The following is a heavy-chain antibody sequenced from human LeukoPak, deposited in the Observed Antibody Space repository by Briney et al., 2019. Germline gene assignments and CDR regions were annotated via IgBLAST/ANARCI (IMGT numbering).Heavy chain of an antibody. Sequence: PGGSLRLSCAASGFTFSSYGMSWVRQAPGKGLEWVSAISGSGGSTYYADSVKGRFTISRDNSKNTLYLQMNSLRAEDTAVYYCAKDGGPRYFDWLSRNPYNWFDPWGQGTLVTVSS. CDR1: GFTFSSYG. J-gene: IGHJ5*02. D-gene: IGHD3-9*01. CDR3: AKDGGPRYFDWLSRNPYNWFDP. V-gene: IGHV3-23*01. CDR2: ISGSGGST.